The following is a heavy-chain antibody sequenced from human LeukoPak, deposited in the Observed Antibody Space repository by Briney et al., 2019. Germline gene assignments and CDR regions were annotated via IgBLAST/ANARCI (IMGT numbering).Heavy chain of an antibody. CDR1: GYTFTSYG. J-gene: IGHJ4*01. D-gene: IGHD3-10*02. CDR3: AGDCFVRCYNYLDY. CDR2: ISAYNGNT. Sequence: ASVKVSCKASGYTFTSYGISWVRQAPGQGLEWMGWISAYNGNTNYAQKLQGRVTMTTDTSTSTAYMELRSLRSDDTAVYYCAGDCFVRCYNYLDYWGQGTMVTVSS. V-gene: IGHV1-18*01.